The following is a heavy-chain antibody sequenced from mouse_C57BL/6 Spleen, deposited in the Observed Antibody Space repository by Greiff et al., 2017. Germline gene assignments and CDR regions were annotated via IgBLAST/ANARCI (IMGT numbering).Heavy chain of an antibody. Sequence: DVKLVESGGGLVKPGGSLTLSCAASGFTFSSYAMSWVSQTPEKRLEWVATISDGGSYTYYPDNVKGRFTISRDNAKNNLYLQMRQLKSEDTARYDCARRAGTNYCDYWGQGTTLTVSS. J-gene: IGHJ2*01. CDR2: ISDGGSYT. V-gene: IGHV5-4*03. CDR1: GFTFSSYA. CDR3: ARRAGTNYCDY. D-gene: IGHD3-3*01.